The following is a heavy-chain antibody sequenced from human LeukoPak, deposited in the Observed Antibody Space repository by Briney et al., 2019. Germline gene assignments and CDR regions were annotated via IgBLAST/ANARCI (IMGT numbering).Heavy chain of an antibody. CDR2: IYSTGKT. J-gene: IGHJ4*02. V-gene: IGHV4-39*07. Sequence: KPSETLSLTCTVSGDSITTGTYFWGWIRQPPGKALEWIGSIYSTGKTYYNPSLKSRVIISVDTYKNQFSLRLNSVTAADTAVYYCAREMKDDGGMSHPSDFWGQGRLVTVSS. CDR3: AREMKDDGGMSHPSDF. D-gene: IGHD2-15*01. CDR1: GDSITTGTYF.